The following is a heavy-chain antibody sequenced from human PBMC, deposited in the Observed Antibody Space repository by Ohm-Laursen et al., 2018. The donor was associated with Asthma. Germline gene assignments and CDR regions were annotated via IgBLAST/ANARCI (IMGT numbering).Heavy chain of an antibody. CDR3: ASSRQTGTTPAWFAY. D-gene: IGHD1-1*01. J-gene: IGHJ5*01. Sequence: SLRLSCAASGFTFNTYWMSWVRQAPGKGLEWVANINQDGSQKYYVDSVKGRFTLSRINAKNSLSLQMNSLRAEDTAVYYRASSRQTGTTPAWFAYWGQGTLVTVSS. CDR2: INQDGSQK. V-gene: IGHV3-7*01. CDR1: GFTFNTYW.